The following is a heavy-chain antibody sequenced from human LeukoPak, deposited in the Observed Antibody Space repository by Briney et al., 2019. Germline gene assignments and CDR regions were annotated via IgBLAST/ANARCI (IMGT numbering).Heavy chain of an antibody. Sequence: PGGSLRLSCAASGFTFSSYAIFWVRQAPGKGLEWISYISGSGSFIHYADSVKGQFTISRDNAKNSLYVQMNSLRAEDTAVYYCARSSGSNRPFDYWGQGTLVTVSS. D-gene: IGHD1-26*01. CDR3: ARSSGSNRPFDY. V-gene: IGHV3-48*03. J-gene: IGHJ4*02. CDR1: GFTFSSYA. CDR2: ISGSGSFI.